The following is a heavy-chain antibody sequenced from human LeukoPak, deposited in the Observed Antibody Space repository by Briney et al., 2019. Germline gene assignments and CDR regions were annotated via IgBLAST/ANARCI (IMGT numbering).Heavy chain of an antibody. CDR3: ARDITMVRGLIGYYYGMDV. D-gene: IGHD3-10*01. CDR2: IKSDGSEI. CDR1: GFSFENSW. V-gene: IGHV3-7*05. J-gene: IGHJ6*02. Sequence: GGSLRLSCEGTGFSFENSWMNWVCQAPGKGLEWVSNIKSDGSEIYYVDSVKGRFTISRDNAKNSLYLQMNSLRVDDTAVYYCARDITMVRGLIGYYYGMDVWGQGTTVTVSS.